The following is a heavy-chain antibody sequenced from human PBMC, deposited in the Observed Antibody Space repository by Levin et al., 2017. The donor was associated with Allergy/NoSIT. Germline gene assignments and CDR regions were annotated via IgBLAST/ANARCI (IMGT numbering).Heavy chain of an antibody. D-gene: IGHD1-14*01. Sequence: GESLRLSCVASGFTFSSYGIHWVRQAPGKGLEWVAVIWPDGSYKYYADSVKGRFTISRDNSKNTLYLQMNSLTVDDTAIYYCARHNHHDDWDYWGQGTLVTVSS. V-gene: IGHV3-33*01. J-gene: IGHJ4*02. CDR3: ARHNHHDDWDY. CDR2: IWPDGSYK. CDR1: GFTFSSYG.